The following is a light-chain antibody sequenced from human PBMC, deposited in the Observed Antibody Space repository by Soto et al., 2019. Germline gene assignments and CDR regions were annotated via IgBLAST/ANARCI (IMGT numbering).Light chain of an antibody. CDR2: GAS. CDR1: QSVSGK. J-gene: IGKJ2*01. CDR3: QHYNNWPYT. V-gene: IGKV3-15*01. Sequence: EIVMMQSPATLSVSPGERATLSCRASQSVSGKLAWYQQKPGQAPRLLIYGASTRATGFPARFSGSGSGTEFTLTISSLQSEDFAVYYCQHYNNWPYTFGQGTKLEIK.